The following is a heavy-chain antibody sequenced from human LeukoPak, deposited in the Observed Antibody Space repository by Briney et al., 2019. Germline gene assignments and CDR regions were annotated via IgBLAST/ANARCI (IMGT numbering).Heavy chain of an antibody. D-gene: IGHD6-13*01. CDR3: ARAAYSSTWYSRYFDL. Sequence: GGSLRLSCAASGFTFSSYSMNWVRQATGKGLEWVSGIGTAGEIYYPGSVKGRFTISRENAKNSLYLQMNSLRAGDTAVYYCARAAYSSTWYSRYFDLWGRGTLVTVSS. CDR2: IGTAGEI. CDR1: GFTFSSYS. V-gene: IGHV3-13*01. J-gene: IGHJ2*01.